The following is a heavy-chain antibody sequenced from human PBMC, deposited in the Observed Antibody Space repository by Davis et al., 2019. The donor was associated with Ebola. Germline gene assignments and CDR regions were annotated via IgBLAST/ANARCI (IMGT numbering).Heavy chain of an antibody. CDR2: ISYDGSNK. J-gene: IGHJ4*02. CDR3: AKDYYDSTVRVFDY. V-gene: IGHV3-30*18. D-gene: IGHD3-22*01. Sequence: GGSLRLSCAASGFTFSNYGMHWVRQAPGKGLEWVAVISYDGSNKYYADSVKGRFTISRDNSNNTLYLQMNSLRAEDTAVYYCAKDYYDSTVRVFDYWGQGTLVTVSS. CDR1: GFTFSNYG.